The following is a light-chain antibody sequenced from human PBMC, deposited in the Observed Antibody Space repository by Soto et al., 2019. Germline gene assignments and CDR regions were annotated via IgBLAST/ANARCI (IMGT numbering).Light chain of an antibody. CDR3: CSYAGANNVL. J-gene: IGLJ3*02. CDR2: EVT. V-gene: IGLV2-8*01. CDR1: SSDVGNYNY. Sequence: QSALTQPPSASGSPGQSVTLSCTGTSSDVGNYNYVSWYQQNPGKAPKLIIYEVTKRPSGVPDRFAGSKSGNTASLTVSGLQTEDEADYYCCSYAGANNVLFGGGTKLTVL.